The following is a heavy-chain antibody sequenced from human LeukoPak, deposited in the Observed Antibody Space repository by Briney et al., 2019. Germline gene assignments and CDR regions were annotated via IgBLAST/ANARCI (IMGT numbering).Heavy chain of an antibody. Sequence: GGSLRLSCAASGFTFSSYAMSWVRQAPGKGLEWVSGINWNGGSTGYADSVKGRFTISRDNAKNSLYLQMNSLRAEDTALYYCASKNDSIWGAFDIWGQGTMVTVSS. D-gene: IGHD3-22*01. V-gene: IGHV3-20*04. CDR2: INWNGGST. J-gene: IGHJ3*02. CDR3: ASKNDSIWGAFDI. CDR1: GFTFSSYA.